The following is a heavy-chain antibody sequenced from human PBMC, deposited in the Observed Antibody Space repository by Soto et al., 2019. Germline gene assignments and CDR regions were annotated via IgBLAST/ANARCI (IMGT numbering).Heavy chain of an antibody. J-gene: IGHJ4*02. CDR1: GFTFNTYA. D-gene: IGHD6-19*01. CDR2: ISDSGGRT. Sequence: GSLRLSCAASGFTFNTYAMSWVRQAPGKGLEWVSAISDSGGRTYYADSVKGRFTISRDNSKNTLYLQMNSLRAEDTAVYFCAKELVNSGWTYFDFWGQGTLVTVSS. V-gene: IGHV3-23*01. CDR3: AKELVNSGWTYFDF.